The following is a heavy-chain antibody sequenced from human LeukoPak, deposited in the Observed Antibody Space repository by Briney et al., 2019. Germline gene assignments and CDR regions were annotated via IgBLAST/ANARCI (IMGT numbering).Heavy chain of an antibody. CDR2: ISGSGGST. Sequence: GGSLRLSCAASGFTFSSYAMSWVRQAPGKGLEWVSAISGSGGSTYYADSVKGRFTISRDNSKNTLYLQMNSLRAEDTAVYYCAKDLSDLRYFDWLSTGGYYCGQGTLVTVSS. CDR3: AKDLSDLRYFDWLSTGGYY. J-gene: IGHJ4*02. CDR1: GFTFSSYA. D-gene: IGHD3-9*01. V-gene: IGHV3-23*01.